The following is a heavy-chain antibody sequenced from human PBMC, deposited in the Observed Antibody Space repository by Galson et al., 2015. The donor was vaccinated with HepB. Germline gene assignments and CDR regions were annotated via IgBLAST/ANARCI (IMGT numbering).Heavy chain of an antibody. D-gene: IGHD3-3*01. Sequence: SVKVSCKASGYTFTSYYIHWVRQARGQRLEWIGWIVVGSGNTNYAQKFQERVTITRDMSTSTAYMELSSLRSEDTAVYYCAGGLLRFLEWTDFDYWGQGTLVTVSS. CDR2: IVVGSGNT. CDR3: AGGLLRFLEWTDFDY. CDR1: GYTFTSYY. J-gene: IGHJ4*02. V-gene: IGHV1-58*02.